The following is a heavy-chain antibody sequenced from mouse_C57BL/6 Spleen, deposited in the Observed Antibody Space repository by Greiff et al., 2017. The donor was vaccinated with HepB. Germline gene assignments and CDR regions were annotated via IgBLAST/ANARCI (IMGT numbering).Heavy chain of an antibody. CDR2: IWSGGST. D-gene: IGHD1-1*01. J-gene: IGHJ2*01. V-gene: IGHV2-2*01. Sequence: VKLVESGPGLVQPSQSLSITCTVSGFSLTSYGVHWVRQSPGKGLEWLGVIWSGGSTDYNAAFISRLSISKDNSKSQDFFKMNSLQADDTAIYYCARNSGYYGSSFDYWGQGTTLTVSS. CDR1: GFSLTSYG. CDR3: ARNSGYYGSSFDY.